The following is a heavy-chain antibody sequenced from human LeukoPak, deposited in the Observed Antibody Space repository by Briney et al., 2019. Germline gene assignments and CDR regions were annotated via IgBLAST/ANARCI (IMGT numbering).Heavy chain of an antibody. CDR2: INPNSGGT. CDR3: ARSPAYCTSTSCYNDY. Sequence: GASVKVSCKASGYTFTIYYMHWVRQAPGQGLEWMGWINPNSGGTSYARRFQGRVTMTRDTSISTAYMELSRLTSDDTAVYSCARSPAYCTSTSCYNDYWGQGTLVTVSS. J-gene: IGHJ4*02. V-gene: IGHV1-2*02. D-gene: IGHD2-2*02. CDR1: GYTFTIYY.